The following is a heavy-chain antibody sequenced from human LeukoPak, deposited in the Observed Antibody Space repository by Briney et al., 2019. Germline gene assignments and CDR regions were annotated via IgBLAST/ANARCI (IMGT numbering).Heavy chain of an antibody. CDR3: AKDPGGGSYPFDY. D-gene: IGHD1-26*01. Sequence: GGSLRLSCAASGFTFSGYGMSWVRQAPGKGLEWVSAISGSGGSTYYADSVKGRFTISRDNSKNTLYLQMNSLRAEDTAVYYCAKDPGGGSYPFDYWGQGTLVTVSS. CDR1: GFTFSGYG. J-gene: IGHJ4*02. CDR2: ISGSGGST. V-gene: IGHV3-23*01.